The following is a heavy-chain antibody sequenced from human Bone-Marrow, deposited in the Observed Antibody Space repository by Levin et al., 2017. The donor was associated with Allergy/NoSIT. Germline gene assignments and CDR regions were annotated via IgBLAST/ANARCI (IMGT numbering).Heavy chain of an antibody. V-gene: IGHV4-39*01. CDR1: GGSINNGRYY. J-gene: IGHJ4*02. CDR3: VGGNVDWRQYSRTYSHPPGG. CDR2: VYHGGDT. Sequence: SETLSLTCTVSGGSINNGRYYWGWIRQPPGRGLEWIGAVYHGGDTYYVPSLESRVVISLDTSAGRVSLRLTSVTAADTALYYCVGGNVDWRQYSRTYSHPPGGWGQGTLVTVSS. D-gene: IGHD3-10*01.